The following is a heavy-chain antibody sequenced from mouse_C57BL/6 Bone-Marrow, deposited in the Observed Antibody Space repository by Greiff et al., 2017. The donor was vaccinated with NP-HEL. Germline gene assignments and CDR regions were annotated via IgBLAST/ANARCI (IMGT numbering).Heavy chain of an antibody. CDR1: EYEFPSYD. J-gene: IGHJ4*01. V-gene: IGHV5-2*01. D-gene: IGHD1-1*01. CDR2: INSDGGST. CDR3: ARHITTVVGDAMDY. Sequence: EVMLVESGGGLVQPGESLKLSCESNEYEFPSYDMSWVRKTPEKRLELVAAINSDGGSTYYPDTMESRSIITRDNTTKTLYLQMSSLRSEDTALYYCARHITTVVGDAMDYWGQGTSVTVSS.